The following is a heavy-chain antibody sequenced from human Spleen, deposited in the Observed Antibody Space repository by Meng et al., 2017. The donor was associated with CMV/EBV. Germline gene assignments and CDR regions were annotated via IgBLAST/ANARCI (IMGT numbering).Heavy chain of an antibody. CDR3: ARSGETTWTTFDY. D-gene: IGHD3-10*01. CDR2: INTDGSST. CDR1: GFTFSSFW. V-gene: IGHV3-74*01. Sequence: AASGFTFSSFWMHWVRQTPGKGLVWVSRINTDGSSTTYADSVKGRFTISRDNAKNTLYLQMNSLRAEDTAVYYCARSGETTWTTFDYWGQGTLVTVSS. J-gene: IGHJ4*02.